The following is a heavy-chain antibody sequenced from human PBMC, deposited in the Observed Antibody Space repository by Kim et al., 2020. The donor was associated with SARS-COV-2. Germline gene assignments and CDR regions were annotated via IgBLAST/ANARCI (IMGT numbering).Heavy chain of an antibody. CDR2: ISGSGGST. V-gene: IGHV3-23*01. CDR3: AKDRSRGYSYGPIFDY. Sequence: GGSLRLSCAASGFTFSSYAMSWVRQAPGKGLEWVSAISGSGGSTYYADSVKGRFTISRDNSKNTLYLQMNSLRAEDTAVYYCAKDRSRGYSYGPIFDYWGQGTLVTVSS. D-gene: IGHD5-18*01. J-gene: IGHJ4*02. CDR1: GFTFSSYA.